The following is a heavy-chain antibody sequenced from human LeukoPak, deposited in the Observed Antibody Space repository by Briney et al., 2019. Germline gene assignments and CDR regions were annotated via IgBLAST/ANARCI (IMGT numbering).Heavy chain of an antibody. CDR1: GYTFTSHA. D-gene: IGHD3-10*01. V-gene: IGHV7-4-1*02. CDR3: ARMYYYGSGSWSDY. J-gene: IGHJ4*02. CDR2: INTNTGNP. Sequence: EASVKVSCKASGYTFTSHAMTWVRQAPGQGLEWMGWINTNTGNPTYAQGFTGRFVSSLDTSVSTAYLQISSLKAEDTAVYYCARMYYYGSGSWSDYWGQGTLVTVSS.